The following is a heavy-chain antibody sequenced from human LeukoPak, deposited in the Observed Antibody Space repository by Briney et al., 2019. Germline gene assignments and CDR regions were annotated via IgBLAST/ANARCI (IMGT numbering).Heavy chain of an antibody. CDR2: VHYTWNT. V-gene: IGHV4-59*01. J-gene: IGHJ6*02. Sequence: PSETLSLTCSVSGGSIGSYHWSWIRQPPGRGLEWIGHVHYTWNTKYNPSLTGRVSISLDRSKNQFSLSLSSLTAADTAVYYCARVASKGGMGVWGQGTTVIVSS. CDR3: ARVASKGGMGV. CDR1: GGSIGSYH. D-gene: IGHD5/OR15-5a*01.